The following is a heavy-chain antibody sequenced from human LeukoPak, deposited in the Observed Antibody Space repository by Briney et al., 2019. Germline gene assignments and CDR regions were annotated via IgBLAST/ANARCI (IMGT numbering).Heavy chain of an antibody. D-gene: IGHD2-2*01. CDR3: ARGLQYQLLKALRYYYMDV. Sequence: EASVKVSCKASGGTFSSHAIAWVRQAPGQGPEWMGGIIPISGTADYAQKFQGRVTITTDQSTSTAYMELSSLTSDDTAVYYCARGLQYQLLKALRYYYMDVWGEGTTVTVSS. V-gene: IGHV1-69*05. CDR1: GGTFSSHA. CDR2: IIPISGTA. J-gene: IGHJ6*03.